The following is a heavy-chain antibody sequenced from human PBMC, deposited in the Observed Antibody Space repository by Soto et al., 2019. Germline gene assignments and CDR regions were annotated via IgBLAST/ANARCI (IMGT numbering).Heavy chain of an antibody. V-gene: IGHV1-69*13. CDR1: GGTFSSYA. D-gene: IGHD3-10*01. CDR2: IIPIFGTA. J-gene: IGHJ6*02. CDR3: ARAEPDMRFYPRGPYYYYGMDV. Sequence: SVKVSCKASGGTFSSYAISWVRQAPEQGLEWMGGIIPIFGTANYAQKFQGRVTITADESTSTAYMELSSLRSEDTAVYYCARAEPDMRFYPRGPYYYYGMDVWGQGTTVTVS.